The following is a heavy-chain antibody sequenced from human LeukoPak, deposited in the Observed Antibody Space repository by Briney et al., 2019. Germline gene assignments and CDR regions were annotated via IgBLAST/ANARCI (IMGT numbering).Heavy chain of an antibody. D-gene: IGHD3-16*01. Sequence: SETLSLTCTVSGDSISSYYWSWIRQPPGKGLEWIGFIYYSGSTNHNPSLRSRVSISVDTSKNQFSLKLSSVTPAVTAVYYCARHLGEVYYFDYWGQGTLVTVSS. V-gene: IGHV4-59*08. CDR3: ARHLGEVYYFDY. CDR2: IYYSGST. J-gene: IGHJ4*02. CDR1: GDSISSYY.